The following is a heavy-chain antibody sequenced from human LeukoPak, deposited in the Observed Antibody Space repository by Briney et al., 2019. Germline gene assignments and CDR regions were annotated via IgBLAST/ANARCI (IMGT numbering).Heavy chain of an antibody. V-gene: IGHV3-23*01. CDR3: AKDVREYYYDSSGYPVD. Sequence: GGSLRLSCAASGFTFSSYAMSWVRQAPGKGLEWVSAISGSGGSTYYADSVKGRFTISRANSKNTLYLQMNSLRAEDTAVYYCAKDVREYYYDSSGYPVDWGQGTLVTVSS. D-gene: IGHD3-22*01. CDR2: ISGSGGST. J-gene: IGHJ4*02. CDR1: GFTFSSYA.